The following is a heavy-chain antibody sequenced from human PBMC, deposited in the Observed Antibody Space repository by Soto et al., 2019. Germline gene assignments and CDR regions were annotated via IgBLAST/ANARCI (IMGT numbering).Heavy chain of an antibody. CDR2: IIPILGTP. D-gene: IGHD6-19*01. CDR3: ARLEITVADDY. CDR1: GGTVSSYA. V-gene: IGHV1-69*11. J-gene: IGHJ4*01. Sequence: QVQLVQSGAEVKKPGSSVKVSCKASGGTVSSYAISWVRQAPGQGLEWMGGIIPILGTPNYAQKFQDRVTITADESTSTASMELSSLTSEDTAMYYGARLEITVADDYWGHGPRVNVSS.